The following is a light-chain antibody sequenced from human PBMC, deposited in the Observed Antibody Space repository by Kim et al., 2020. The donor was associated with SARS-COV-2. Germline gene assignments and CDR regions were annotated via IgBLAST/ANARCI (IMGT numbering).Light chain of an antibody. J-gene: IGLJ2*01. CDR3: QAWDSSTGVV. V-gene: IGLV3-1*01. Sequence: VSPVQTASITCSGDKLGDKYACWYQQKPGQSPVLVIYQDSKRPSGIPERFSGSNSGNTATLTISGTQAMDEADYYCQAWDSSTGVVFGGGTQLTVL. CDR2: QDS. CDR1: KLGDKY.